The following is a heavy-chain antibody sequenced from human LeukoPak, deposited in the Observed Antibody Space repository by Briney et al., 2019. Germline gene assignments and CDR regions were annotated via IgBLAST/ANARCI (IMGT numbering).Heavy chain of an antibody. CDR1: GGSINSYY. CDR3: AKGGKATVVTM. V-gene: IGHV4-4*07. CDR2: MYSSGST. D-gene: IGHD4-23*01. Sequence: SETLSLTCTVSGGSINSYYWTWIRQSAGKGLEWIGRMYSSGSTNYNPSLKSRVSMSVDTSKNQFSVKLTSVTAADTAVYYCAKGGKATVVTMWGQGILVTVSS. J-gene: IGHJ4*02.